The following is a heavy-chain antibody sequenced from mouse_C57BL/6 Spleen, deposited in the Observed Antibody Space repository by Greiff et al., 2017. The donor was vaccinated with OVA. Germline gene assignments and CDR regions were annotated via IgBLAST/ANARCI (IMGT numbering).Heavy chain of an antibody. D-gene: IGHD1-1*01. CDR1: GFTFSSYT. V-gene: IGHV5-9*01. CDR3: ARHYYGSPGWCAY. CDR2: ISGGGGNT. J-gene: IGHJ3*01. Sequence: EVQRVESGGGLVKPGGSLKLSCAASGFTFSSYTMSWVRQTPEKRLEWVATISGGGGNTYYPDSVKGRFTISRDNAKNTLYLQMSSLRSEDTALDYCARHYYGSPGWCAYWGQGTLVTVSA.